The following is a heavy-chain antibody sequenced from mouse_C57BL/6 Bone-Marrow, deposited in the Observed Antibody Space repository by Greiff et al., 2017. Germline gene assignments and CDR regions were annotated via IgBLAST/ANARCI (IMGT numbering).Heavy chain of an antibody. CDR3: AREGLRNLYAMDY. CDR2: IDPSDSYT. Sequence: QVQLQQPGAELVMPGASVKLSCKASGYTFTSYWMHWVKQRPGQGLEWIGEIDPSDSYTNYNQKFKGKYTLTVAKSSSTAYMQLSSLTSEDSAVYYCAREGLRNLYAMDYWGQGTSVTVSS. V-gene: IGHV1-69*01. D-gene: IGHD2-4*01. CDR1: GYTFTSYW. J-gene: IGHJ4*01.